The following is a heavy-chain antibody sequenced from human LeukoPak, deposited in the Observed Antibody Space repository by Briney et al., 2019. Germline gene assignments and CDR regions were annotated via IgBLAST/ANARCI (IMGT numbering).Heavy chain of an antibody. CDR3: AKNRGANYYNYYMDV. D-gene: IGHD4/OR15-4a*01. V-gene: IGHV3-23*01. Sequence: PGGSLRLSCAASGFTFSTYAMSWGRQAPGKGLEWLSTIGGGGRDTFYADSGKGRFTVSRDNSKNTLYLQMSSLRAEDTAVYFCAKNRGANYYNYYMDVWGKGTTVTVSS. J-gene: IGHJ6*03. CDR2: IGGGGRDT. CDR1: GFTFSTYA.